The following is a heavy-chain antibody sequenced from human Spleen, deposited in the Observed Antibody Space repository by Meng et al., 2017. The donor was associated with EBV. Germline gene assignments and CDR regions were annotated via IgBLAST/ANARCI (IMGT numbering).Heavy chain of an antibody. CDR2: SYSSGRT. D-gene: IGHD2-21*02. CDR1: GGSVNTNTFY. J-gene: IGHJ4*02. V-gene: IGHV4-61*01. CDR3: ARDDFY. Sequence: QVQLQDSGPRLVKPSETLSLTCFVSGGSVNTNTFYWSWIRQPPGKTLEWIGYSYSSGRTSYNPSLKSRVTISVDTSKNQFSLRLASVTAADTAVYYCARDDFYWGQGILVTVSS.